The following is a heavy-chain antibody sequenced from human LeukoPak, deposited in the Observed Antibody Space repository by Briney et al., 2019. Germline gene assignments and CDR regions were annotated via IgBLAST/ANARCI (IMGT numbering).Heavy chain of an antibody. CDR3: ARYSSTWPYWYLDL. CDR2: INHSGST. D-gene: IGHD6-13*01. Sequence: PSETLSLTCAVYGGSFSGYYWSWIRQPPGKGLEWIGEINHSGSTNYNPSLKSRVTISVDRSKNQFSLKLISVTAADTAVYYCARYSSTWPYWYLDLWGRGTLVTVSS. V-gene: IGHV4-34*01. J-gene: IGHJ2*01. CDR1: GGSFSGYY.